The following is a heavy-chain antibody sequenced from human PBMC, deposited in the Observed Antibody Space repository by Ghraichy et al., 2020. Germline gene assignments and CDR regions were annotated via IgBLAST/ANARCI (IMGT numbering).Heavy chain of an antibody. CDR2: IYYSGST. J-gene: IGHJ4*02. V-gene: IGHV4-59*01. CDR1: GGSISSYY. D-gene: IGHD5-24*01. Sequence: SETLSLTCTVSGGSISSYYWSWIRQPPGKGLEWIGYIYYSGSTNYNPSLKSRVTISVDTSKNQFSLKRSSVTAADTAVYYCARVLPRDGYTTADYWGQGTLVTVSS. CDR3: ARVLPRDGYTTADY.